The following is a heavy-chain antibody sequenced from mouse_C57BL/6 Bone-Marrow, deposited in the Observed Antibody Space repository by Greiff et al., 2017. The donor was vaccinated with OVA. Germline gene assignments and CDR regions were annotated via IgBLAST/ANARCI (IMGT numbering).Heavy chain of an antibody. V-gene: IGHV1-69*01. CDR3: ARETAQATAWFAY. Sequence: VKLQQPGAELVMPGASVKLSCKASGYTFTSYWMHWVKQRPGQGLEWIGEIDPSDSYTNYNQKFKGKATLTVDKSSSTAYMQLSSLTSEDSAVYYCARETAQATAWFAYWGQGTLVTVSA. CDR2: IDPSDSYT. CDR1: GYTFTSYW. D-gene: IGHD3-2*02. J-gene: IGHJ3*01.